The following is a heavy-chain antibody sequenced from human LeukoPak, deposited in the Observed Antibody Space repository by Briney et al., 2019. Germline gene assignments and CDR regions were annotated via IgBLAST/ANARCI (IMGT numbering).Heavy chain of an antibody. Sequence: SETLSLTCTVSGGSISSYYWSWIRQPPGKGLEWIGYIYYSGSTNYNPSLKSRVTISVDTSKNQFSLKLSSVTAADTAVYYCARGGIAARLLTYYYYYMDVWGKGTTVTVSS. V-gene: IGHV4-59*01. CDR2: IYYSGST. CDR1: GGSISSYY. J-gene: IGHJ6*03. CDR3: ARGGIAARLLTYYYYYMDV. D-gene: IGHD6-6*01.